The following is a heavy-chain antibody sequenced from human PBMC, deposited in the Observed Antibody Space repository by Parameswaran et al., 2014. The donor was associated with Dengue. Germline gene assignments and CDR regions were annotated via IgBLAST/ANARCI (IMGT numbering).Heavy chain of an antibody. V-gene: IGHV4-34*01. CDR2: INHSGST. D-gene: IGHD2-2*01. CDR3: ARLIVVVPAAGFDP. J-gene: IGHJ5*02. Sequence: WIRQPPGKGLEWIGEINHSGSTNYNPSLKSRVTISVDTSKNQFSLKLSSVTAADTAVYYCARLIVVVPAAGFDPWGQGTLVTVSS.